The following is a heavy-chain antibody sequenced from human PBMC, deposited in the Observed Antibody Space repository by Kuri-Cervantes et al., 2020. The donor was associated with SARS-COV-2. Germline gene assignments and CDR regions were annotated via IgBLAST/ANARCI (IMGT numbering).Heavy chain of an antibody. Sequence: GESLKISCAASGFTFSKYWMNWVRQAPGKGLEWVAVISYDGSNKYYADSVKGRFTISRDNSKNTLYLQMNSLRAEDTAVYYCARGDYGDYGDYWGQGTLVTVSS. V-gene: IGHV3-30-3*01. CDR1: GFTFSKYW. J-gene: IGHJ4*02. CDR3: ARGDYGDYGDY. CDR2: ISYDGSNK. D-gene: IGHD4-17*01.